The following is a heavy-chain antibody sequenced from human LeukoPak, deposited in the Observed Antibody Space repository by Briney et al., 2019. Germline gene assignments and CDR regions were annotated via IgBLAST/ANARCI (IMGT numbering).Heavy chain of an antibody. Sequence: PGGSLRLSCAASGFSFRDFWMTWVRQAPGKGLEWVSSISSSSSYIYYADSVKGRFTISRDNAKNSLYLQMNSLRAEDTAVYYCARDSYGDYSPWGQGTLVTVSS. CDR1: GFSFRDFW. V-gene: IGHV3-21*01. D-gene: IGHD4-17*01. J-gene: IGHJ4*02. CDR3: ARDSYGDYSP. CDR2: ISSSSSYI.